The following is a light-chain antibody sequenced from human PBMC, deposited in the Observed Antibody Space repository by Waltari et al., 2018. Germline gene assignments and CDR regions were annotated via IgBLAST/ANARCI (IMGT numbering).Light chain of an antibody. Sequence: EIVMTQSPGTLTLSPGERATLSCRASQRVGSNYLAWYQRKPGQAPRLLVYGASNRATGIPDRFSGSASGTDFTLTISRLEPEDFAVYYCHQYATSPLTFGQGTKVEI. CDR3: HQYATSPLT. V-gene: IGKV3-20*01. CDR2: GAS. CDR1: QRVGSNY. J-gene: IGKJ1*01.